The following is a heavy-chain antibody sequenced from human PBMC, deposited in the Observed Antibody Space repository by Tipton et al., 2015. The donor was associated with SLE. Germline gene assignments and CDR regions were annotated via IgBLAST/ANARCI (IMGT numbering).Heavy chain of an antibody. CDR1: GGSFSGYY. D-gene: IGHD5-12*01. J-gene: IGHJ4*02. CDR3: ARHPPRGGSGYALDN. Sequence: TLSLTCAVYGGSFSGYYWSWIRQPPGKGLEWIGEINHSGSTNYNPSLKSRVNISVDTSKNQVSLKLSSVTAADTAVYYCARHPPRGGSGYALDNWGQGTLVTVSS. CDR2: INHSGST. V-gene: IGHV4-34*01.